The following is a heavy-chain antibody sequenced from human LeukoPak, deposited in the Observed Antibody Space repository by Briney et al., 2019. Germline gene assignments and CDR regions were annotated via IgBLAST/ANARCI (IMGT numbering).Heavy chain of an antibody. J-gene: IGHJ4*02. CDR3: ARELWFGEPGRSDFDY. CDR1: GGSISIYY. D-gene: IGHD3-10*01. CDR2: IYTSGST. V-gene: IGHV4-4*07. Sequence: SETLSLTCTVSGGSISIYYWSWIRQPAGKGLEWIGRIYTSGSTNYNPSLKSRVTMSVDTSKNQFSLKLSSVTAADTAVYYCARELWFGEPGRSDFDYWGQGTLVTVSS.